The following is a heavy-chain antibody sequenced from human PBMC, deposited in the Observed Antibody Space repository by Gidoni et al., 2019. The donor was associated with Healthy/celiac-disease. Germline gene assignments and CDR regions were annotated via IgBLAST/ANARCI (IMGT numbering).Heavy chain of an antibody. CDR3: AKEYDSWGFDY. Sequence: QVQPVEYGGGVVQPGRSLRLHCAASGFTFSSYGLHWVPQAPGKGLEWVAVISYDGSNKYYADSVKGRFTISRDNSKNTLYLQMNSLRAEDTAVYYCAKEYDSWGFDYWGQGTLVTVSS. CDR2: ISYDGSNK. D-gene: IGHD3-3*01. J-gene: IGHJ4*02. V-gene: IGHV3-30*18. CDR1: GFTFSSYG.